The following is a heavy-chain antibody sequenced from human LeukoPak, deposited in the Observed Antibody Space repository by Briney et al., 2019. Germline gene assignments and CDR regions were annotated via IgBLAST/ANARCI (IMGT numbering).Heavy chain of an antibody. J-gene: IGHJ4*02. V-gene: IGHV3-23*01. CDR1: GFTFSSYA. CDR2: ISGSGGST. CDR3: AKLEGGYSSGYYPDY. D-gene: IGHD3-22*01. Sequence: GGSLRLSCAASGFTFSSYAMSWVRQAPGKGLEWVSAISGSGGSTYYADSVKGRFTISRDNSKNTLYLQMNSQRAEDTAVYYCAKLEGGYSSGYYPDYWGQGTLVTVSS.